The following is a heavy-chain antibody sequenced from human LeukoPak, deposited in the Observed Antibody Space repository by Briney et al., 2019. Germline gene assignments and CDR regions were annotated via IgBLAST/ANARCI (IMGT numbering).Heavy chain of an antibody. J-gene: IGHJ6*02. Sequence: GGSLRLSCAASGFTFSSYGMHWVRQAPGKGLEWVAVISYDGSNKYYADSVKGRFTISRDNSKNTLYLQMNSLRAEDMAVYYCAKDPGDIVVVPGPYGMDVWGQGTTVTVSS. CDR2: ISYDGSNK. CDR1: GFTFSSYG. D-gene: IGHD2-2*01. V-gene: IGHV3-30*18. CDR3: AKDPGDIVVVPGPYGMDV.